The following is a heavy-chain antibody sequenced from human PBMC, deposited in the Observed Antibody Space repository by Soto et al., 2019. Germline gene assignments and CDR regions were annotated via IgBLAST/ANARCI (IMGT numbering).Heavy chain of an antibody. D-gene: IGHD2-2*01. J-gene: IGHJ6*02. CDR3: ARYGVVVPAATSYYYYGMDV. CDR1: GYSFTSYW. CDR2: IYPGDSDT. Sequence: GESLKISCKGSGYSFTSYWIGWVRQMPGKGLERMGIIYPGDSDTRYSPSFQGQVTISADKSISTAYLQWSSLKASDTAMYYCARYGVVVPAATSYYYYGMDVWGQGTTVTVSS. V-gene: IGHV5-51*01.